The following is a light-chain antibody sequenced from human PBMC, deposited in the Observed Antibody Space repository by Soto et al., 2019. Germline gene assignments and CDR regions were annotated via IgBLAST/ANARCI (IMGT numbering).Light chain of an antibody. J-gene: IGLJ1*01. CDR3: NSYTSASTYV. Sequence: QSALTQPASVSWSPGQSITISCTGTGSDIGSYNYVSWYQHHPGKVPKFIIYDVTNRPSGVSDRFSGSKSGNTASLTISGLQAEDEADYYCNSYTSASTYVFGTGTRSPS. CDR1: GSDIGSYNY. V-gene: IGLV2-14*03. CDR2: DVT.